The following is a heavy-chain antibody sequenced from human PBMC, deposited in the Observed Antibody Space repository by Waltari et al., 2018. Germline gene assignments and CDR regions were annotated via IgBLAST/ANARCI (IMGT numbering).Heavy chain of an antibody. CDR2: FNPNGGGT. V-gene: IGHV1-2*02. Sequence: LVQSGAEVMKPGASVRVSCKASRDAVTEHDINGVGQAPGQGLEGMGWFNPNGGGTNYAQRFAGRITVTWDASITTAYMEFSRLTSGDTAVYFCAREYCGGDCRLFDYWGQGTPVTVSS. CDR1: RDAVTEHD. CDR3: AREYCGGDCRLFDY. J-gene: IGHJ4*02. D-gene: IGHD2-21*02.